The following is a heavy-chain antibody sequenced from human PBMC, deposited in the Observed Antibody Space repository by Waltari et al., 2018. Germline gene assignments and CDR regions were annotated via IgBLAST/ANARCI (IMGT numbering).Heavy chain of an antibody. D-gene: IGHD3-3*01. J-gene: IGHJ4*02. CDR3: ARGSRITIFGVVIARHYFDY. V-gene: IGHV1-2*06. Sequence: QVQLVQSGAEVKKPGASVKVSCKASGYTFTGYYMHWVRQAPGQGLEWMGRINPNSGGTNYAQKCQGRVTMTRDTSISTAYMELSRLRSDDTAVYYCARGSRITIFGVVIARHYFDYWGQGTLVTVSS. CDR1: GYTFTGYY. CDR2: INPNSGGT.